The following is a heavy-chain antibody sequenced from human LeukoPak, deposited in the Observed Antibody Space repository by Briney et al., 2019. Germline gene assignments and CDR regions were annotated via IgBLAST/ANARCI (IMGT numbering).Heavy chain of an antibody. CDR2: IFPIFGTA. Sequence: GASVKVSCKASGGTFSSYAISWVRQAPGQWLEWMGGIFPIFGTANYAQKFQGRVTITADESTSTAYMELSSLRSEDTAVYYCARDPSDYSNYDGYWYFDLWGRGTLVTVSS. CDR3: ARDPSDYSNYDGYWYFDL. V-gene: IGHV1-69*13. CDR1: GGTFSSYA. D-gene: IGHD4-11*01. J-gene: IGHJ2*01.